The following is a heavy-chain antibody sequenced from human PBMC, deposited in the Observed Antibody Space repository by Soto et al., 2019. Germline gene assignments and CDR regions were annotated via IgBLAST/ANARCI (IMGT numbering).Heavy chain of an antibody. V-gene: IGHV1-69*01. Sequence: QVQLVQSGAEVKKPGTSVKVSCAVSGGTFSNYAITWVRQAPGQGLEWLGGAIPVYGSTNYAQKFQGRGTITAGESATTTFMELSSLRSDDTAVYYCARRGVANSRDAFDIWGQGTLVTVS. CDR2: AIPVYGST. D-gene: IGHD1-26*01. J-gene: IGHJ3*02. CDR3: ARRGVANSRDAFDI. CDR1: GGTFSNYA.